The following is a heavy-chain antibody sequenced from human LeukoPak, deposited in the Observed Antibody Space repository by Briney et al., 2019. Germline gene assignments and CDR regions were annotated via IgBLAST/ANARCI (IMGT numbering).Heavy chain of an antibody. CDR2: INHSGST. J-gene: IGHJ5*02. CDR3: ARGSDVAAAGLNRFDP. D-gene: IGHD6-13*01. CDR1: GGSFSGYH. Sequence: SETLSLTCAVYGGSFSGYHWSWIRQPPGKGLEWIGEINHSGSTNYNPSLKSRVTISVDTSKNQFSLKLSSVTAADTAVYYCARGSDVAAAGLNRFDPWGQGTLVTVSS. V-gene: IGHV4-34*01.